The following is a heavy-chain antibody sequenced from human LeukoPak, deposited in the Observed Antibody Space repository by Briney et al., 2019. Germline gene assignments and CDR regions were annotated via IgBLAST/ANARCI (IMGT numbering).Heavy chain of an antibody. CDR2: ISAYNGNT. D-gene: IGHD6-19*01. CDR1: GYTLTSYG. Sequence: ASVKVSCKASGYTLTSYGISWVRQAPGQGLEWMGWISAYNGNTNYAQRLQGRVTMTTDTSTSTAYMELRSLRSDDTAVYYCARMYSSGWYLDYWCQGTLVTVSS. CDR3: ARMYSSGWYLDY. V-gene: IGHV1-18*01. J-gene: IGHJ4*02.